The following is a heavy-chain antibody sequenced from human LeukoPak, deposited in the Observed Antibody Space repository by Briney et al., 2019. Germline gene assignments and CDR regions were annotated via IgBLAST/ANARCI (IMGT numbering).Heavy chain of an antibody. CDR2: IYKGGST. D-gene: IGHD6-13*01. Sequence: GGSLRLSCAASGFTVSSNFMTWVRHAPGKGLEWVSVIYKGGSTYYADSVKGRFTISRDNSKNTLYLQMDSLRAEDTAVYYCARASKGFIAAAGLDYWGQGTLVTVSS. V-gene: IGHV3-53*01. CDR1: GFTVSSNF. CDR3: ARASKGFIAAAGLDY. J-gene: IGHJ4*02.